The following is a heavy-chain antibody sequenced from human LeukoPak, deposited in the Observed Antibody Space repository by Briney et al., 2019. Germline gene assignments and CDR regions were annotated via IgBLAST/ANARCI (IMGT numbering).Heavy chain of an antibody. CDR1: GFTLSTYW. CDR2: IYAHGTNT. V-gene: IGHV3-74*01. Sequence: GGSLRLSCAASGFTLSTYWMHWVRQAPGKGLVWVSNIYAHGTNTTYADSVKGRFTISRDSAKNTVLLQMNSLRAEDTAVYYCAAYGDNSDFAYWGQGTLVTVSS. J-gene: IGHJ4*02. CDR3: AAYGDNSDFAY. D-gene: IGHD4-23*01.